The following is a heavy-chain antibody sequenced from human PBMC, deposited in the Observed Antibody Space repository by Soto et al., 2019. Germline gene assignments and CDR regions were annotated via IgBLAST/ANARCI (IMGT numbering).Heavy chain of an antibody. V-gene: IGHV1-18*01. CDR1: GYTFTSYG. J-gene: IGHJ4*02. CDR3: ARVALVLRYSDWLLDYFDY. CDR2: ISAYNGNI. Sequence: ASVKVSCKASGYTFTSYGISWVRQAPGQGLEWMGWISAYNGNINYAQKLQGRVTMTTDTSTSTAYMELRSLRSDDTAVYYCARVALVLRYSDWLLDYFDYWGQGTLVTVSS. D-gene: IGHD3-9*01.